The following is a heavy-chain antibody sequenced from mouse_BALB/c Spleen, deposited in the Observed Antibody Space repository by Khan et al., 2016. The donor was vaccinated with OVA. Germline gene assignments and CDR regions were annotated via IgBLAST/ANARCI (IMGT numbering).Heavy chain of an antibody. J-gene: IGHJ4*01. CDR1: GFDFRRYW. D-gene: IGHD2-2*01. Sequence: EVKLLESGGGLVQPGGSLKLSCAASGFDFRRYWMSWVRQAPGKGLEWIGEINPDSSTINYTPSLKDKFIISRDNAKNTLYLQMSKVRSEDTALYYCARGLRRYYYAMDYWGQGTSVTVAS. CDR2: INPDSSTI. V-gene: IGHV4-1*02. CDR3: ARGLRRYYYAMDY.